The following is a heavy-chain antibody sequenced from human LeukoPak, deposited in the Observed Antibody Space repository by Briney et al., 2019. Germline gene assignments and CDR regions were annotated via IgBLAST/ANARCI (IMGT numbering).Heavy chain of an antibody. Sequence: SGRSLRLSCAASGFTFDDYAMHWVRQAPGKSLEWASGISWNSGSIGYADSVKGRFTISRDNAKNSLYLQMNSLRAEDTALYYCAKGRDKYQLLSKNWFDPWGQGTLVTVSS. CDR1: GFTFDDYA. J-gene: IGHJ5*02. CDR3: AKGRDKYQLLSKNWFDP. CDR2: ISWNSGSI. D-gene: IGHD2-2*01. V-gene: IGHV3-9*01.